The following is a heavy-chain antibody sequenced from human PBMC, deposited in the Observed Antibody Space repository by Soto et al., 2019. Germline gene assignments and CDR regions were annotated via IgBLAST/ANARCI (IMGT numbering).Heavy chain of an antibody. CDR2: IYYIGIP. CDR1: GGSISNYY. Sequence: QVQLQESGPGLVKPSETLSLTCTVSGGSISNYYWSWIRLPPGKGLEWIGDIYYIGIPNYNPSLKSRVTISVDTSNNQFSLNVSSVTAADTAEYYCAIHNSSWKAYSYYYGMDVWGQGTTVTVSS. V-gene: IGHV4-59*13. CDR3: AIHNSSWKAYSYYYGMDV. J-gene: IGHJ6*02. D-gene: IGHD2-15*01.